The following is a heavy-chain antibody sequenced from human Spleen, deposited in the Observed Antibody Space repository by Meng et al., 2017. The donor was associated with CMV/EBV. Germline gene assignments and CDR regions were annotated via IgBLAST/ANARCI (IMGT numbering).Heavy chain of an antibody. CDR3: ARGSIAYYDFWTGSTTGNWYDP. J-gene: IGHJ5*02. D-gene: IGHD3-3*01. CDR1: GGSISSYY. Sequence: SETLSLTCTVSGGSISSYYWSWIRQPPGKGLEWIGYIYYSGSTNYNPSLKSRVTISVDTSKNQFSLKLGSVTAADTAVYYCARGSIAYYDFWTGSTTGNWYDPWGQGTLVTVSS. V-gene: IGHV4-59*12. CDR2: IYYSGST.